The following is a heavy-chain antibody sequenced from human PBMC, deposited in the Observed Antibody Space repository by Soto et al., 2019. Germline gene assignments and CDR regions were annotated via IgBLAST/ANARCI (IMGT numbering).Heavy chain of an antibody. CDR1: GYTFTNYD. D-gene: IGHD3-10*01. CDR2: MNPNSGNT. V-gene: IGHV1-8*01. J-gene: IGHJ4*02. Sequence: QVQLVQSGAEVKKPGASVKVSCKASGYTFTNYDINWVRQATGQGLEWLGGMNPNSGNTGYAQKSQARVTMTGSTCLVTAYMDLSSLRSEATAVYYCARGRGVGRYDLDDWGQGTLGNVAS. CDR3: ARGRGVGRYDLDD.